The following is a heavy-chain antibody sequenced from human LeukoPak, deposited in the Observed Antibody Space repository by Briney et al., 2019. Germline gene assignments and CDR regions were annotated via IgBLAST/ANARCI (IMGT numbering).Heavy chain of an antibody. V-gene: IGHV1-69*13. CDR3: ARPRATKPLRDFWSGYAFDY. J-gene: IGHJ4*02. CDR1: GGTFSSYA. CDR2: IIPIFGTA. D-gene: IGHD3-3*01. Sequence: SVKVSCKASGGTFSSYAISWVRQAPGQGLERMGGIIPIFGTANYAQKFQGRVTITADESTSTAYMELSSLRSEDTAVYYCARPRATKPLRDFWSGYAFDYWGQGTLVTVSS.